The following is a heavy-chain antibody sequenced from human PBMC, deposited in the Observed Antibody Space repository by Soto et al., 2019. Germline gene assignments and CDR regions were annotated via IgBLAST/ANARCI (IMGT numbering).Heavy chain of an antibody. V-gene: IGHV1-69*12. J-gene: IGHJ6*02. D-gene: IGHD3-22*01. Sequence: QVQLVQSGAEVKKPGSSVKVSCKASGGTFSSYAISWVRQAPGQGLEWMGGIIPIFGTANYAQKFQGRVTXXAXEXXSTAYMELSSLRSEDTAVYYCAREGSGSYYYGMDVWGQGTTVTVSS. CDR2: IIPIFGTA. CDR3: AREGSGSYYYGMDV. CDR1: GGTFSSYA.